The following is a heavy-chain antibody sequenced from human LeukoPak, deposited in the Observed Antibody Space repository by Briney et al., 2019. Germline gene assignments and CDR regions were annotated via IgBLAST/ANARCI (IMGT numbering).Heavy chain of an antibody. CDR3: ECIAAAGTGLYFDY. CDR2: IYTSGST. D-gene: IGHD6-13*01. J-gene: IGHJ4*02. V-gene: IGHV4-4*07. Sequence: SETLSLTCTASGGSVSSYYWSWIRQPAGKGLEWIGRIYTSGSTNYNPSLKSRVTMSVDTSKNQFSLKLSSVTAADTAVYYCECIAAAGTGLYFDYWGQGTLVTVSS. CDR1: GGSVSSYY.